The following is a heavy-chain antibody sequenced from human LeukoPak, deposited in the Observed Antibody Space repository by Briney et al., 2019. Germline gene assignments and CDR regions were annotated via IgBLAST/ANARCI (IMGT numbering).Heavy chain of an antibody. J-gene: IGHJ4*02. D-gene: IGHD3-22*01. CDR1: GFTFSSYE. CDR2: ISSSGFTV. Sequence: GGSLRLSCAASGFTFSSYEMDWVRQAAGKGLEWVSYISSSGFTVYYADSVKGRFTISRDNSKNTLYLQMNSLRAEDTAVYYCATTHPGYDSSGDGLDYWGQGTLVTVSS. V-gene: IGHV3-48*03. CDR3: ATTHPGYDSSGDGLDY.